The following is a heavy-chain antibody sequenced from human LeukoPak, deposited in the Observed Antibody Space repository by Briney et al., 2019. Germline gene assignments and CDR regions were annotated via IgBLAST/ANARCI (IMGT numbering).Heavy chain of an antibody. V-gene: IGHV4-61*02. D-gene: IGHD3-10*01. J-gene: IGHJ1*01. CDR1: GGSISSGGCY. CDR3: ARERYFSSGSPPN. Sequence: SQTLSLTCAVSGGSISSGGCYWSWIRQPAGKGLEWIGRIYASGITNSNPSLKSRVTMSLDTSKNQFSLNLTSVTAADTALYYCARERYFSSGSPPNWGQRTLVTVSS. CDR2: IYASGIT.